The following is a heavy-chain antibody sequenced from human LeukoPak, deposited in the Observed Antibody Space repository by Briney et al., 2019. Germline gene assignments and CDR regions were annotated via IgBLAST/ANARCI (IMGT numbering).Heavy chain of an antibody. CDR2: INQSGTT. D-gene: IGHD3-10*01. V-gene: IGHV4-34*01. J-gene: IGHJ4*02. CDR1: VGSFSGYY. CDR3: ARGASAGSVDY. Sequence: SETLSLTCAVYVGSFSGYYWTWIRQSPGKGLEWIGDINQSGTTNYNASLKSRVTISVDTSKNQFSLKLTSVTAADTAVYYCARGASAGSVDYWGQGTLVTVTS.